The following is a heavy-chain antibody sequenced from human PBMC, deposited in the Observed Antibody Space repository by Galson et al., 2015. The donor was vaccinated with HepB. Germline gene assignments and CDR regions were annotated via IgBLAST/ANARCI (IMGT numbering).Heavy chain of an antibody. CDR1: GYTLTELS. CDR3: ATRVIVVVTGFDY. J-gene: IGHJ4*02. Sequence: SVKVSCKVSGYTLTELSMHWVRQAPGKGLEWMGGFDPEDGETIYAQKFRGRVTMTEDTSTDTAYMELSSLRSEDTAVYYFATRVIVVVTGFDYWGQRTLVTVSS. CDR2: FDPEDGET. V-gene: IGHV1-24*01. D-gene: IGHD3-22*01.